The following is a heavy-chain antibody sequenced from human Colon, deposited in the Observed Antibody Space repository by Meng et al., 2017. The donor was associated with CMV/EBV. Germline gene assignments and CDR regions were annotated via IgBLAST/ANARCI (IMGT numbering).Heavy chain of an antibody. CDR1: GFNFNNYE. D-gene: IGHD3-3*01. CDR2: ISRSGDII. J-gene: IGHJ4*02. Sequence: GESLKISCAASGFNFNNYEVNWVRQAPGKGLEWVAYISRSGDIIDYADSVKGRFTVSRDHANNSLFVQMNSLRVEDTAVYYCARGSSEGVAFRSSYLFDSWGQGTLVTVSS. V-gene: IGHV3-48*03. CDR3: ARGSSEGVAFRSSYLFDS.